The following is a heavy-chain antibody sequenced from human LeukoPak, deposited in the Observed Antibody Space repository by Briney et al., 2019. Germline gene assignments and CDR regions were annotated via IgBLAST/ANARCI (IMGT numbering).Heavy chain of an antibody. CDR2: IKQDGSET. Sequence: GGSLRLSCAASRFTLSNYWMSWARQAPGKGLEWVANIKQDGSETYYVDSVKGRFTIARDNAKNSLSLQMNSLRAEDTAVYYCARQRGSGCLDYWGQGTLVTVSS. J-gene: IGHJ4*02. V-gene: IGHV3-7*01. CDR3: ARQRGSGCLDY. CDR1: RFTLSNYW. D-gene: IGHD6-19*01.